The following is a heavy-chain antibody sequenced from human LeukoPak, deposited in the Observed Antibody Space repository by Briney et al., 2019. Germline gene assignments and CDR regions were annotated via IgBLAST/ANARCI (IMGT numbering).Heavy chain of an antibody. CDR3: ATDSAIAARRGFQH. Sequence: ASVKVSCKVSGYTLTELSMHWVRQAPGKGLEWMGGFDPEDGETIYAQKFQGRVTMTEDTSTDTAYMELSSLRSEDTAVYYCATDSAIAARRGFQHWGQGTLVTVSS. V-gene: IGHV1-24*01. CDR2: FDPEDGET. J-gene: IGHJ1*01. CDR1: GYTLTELS. D-gene: IGHD6-6*01.